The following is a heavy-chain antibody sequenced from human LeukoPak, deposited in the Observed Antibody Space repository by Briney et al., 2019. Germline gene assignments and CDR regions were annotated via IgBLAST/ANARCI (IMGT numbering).Heavy chain of an antibody. D-gene: IGHD4-11*01. V-gene: IGHV3-74*01. CDR1: GFTFSSYW. J-gene: IGHJ3*01. CDR2: INSDGSVT. Sequence: GGSLRLSCAASGFTFSSYWMNWVRQAPGKGLVWVSHINSDGSVTNYADSVKGRFTISRDNAKNTLYLRMNSLRAEDTAVYYCARRWQSNQGDAYDFWGQGTMVTVSS. CDR3: ARRWQSNQGDAYDF.